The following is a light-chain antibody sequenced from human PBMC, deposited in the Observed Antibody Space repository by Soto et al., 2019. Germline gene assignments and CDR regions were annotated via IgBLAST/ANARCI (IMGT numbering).Light chain of an antibody. CDR2: EVS. J-gene: IGLJ2*01. Sequence: QSALTQPASVSGSPGQSITISCTGASSDVGDYSYVSWYQHHPGQAPELLIYEVSNRPSGVPDRFSGSKSGTSASLAITGLQAEDEADYYCQSYDSSLSEVLFGGGTKLTVL. CDR1: SSDVGDYSY. V-gene: IGLV2-14*01. CDR3: QSYDSSLSEVL.